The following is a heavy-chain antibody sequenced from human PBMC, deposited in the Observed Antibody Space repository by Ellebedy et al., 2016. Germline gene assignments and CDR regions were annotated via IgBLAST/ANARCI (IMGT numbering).Heavy chain of an antibody. J-gene: IGHJ4*02. V-gene: IGHV3-23*01. CDR2: INGRGDKT. Sequence: GESLKISXAASGFAFSNFFMTWVRQAPGKGLEWVSTINGRGDKTDFADSVRGRFTISRGNSQDTLYLHMRSLRAEDTAVYFCRPGHYFDHWGQGTLVTVSS. CDR1: GFAFSNFF. CDR3: RPGHYFDH.